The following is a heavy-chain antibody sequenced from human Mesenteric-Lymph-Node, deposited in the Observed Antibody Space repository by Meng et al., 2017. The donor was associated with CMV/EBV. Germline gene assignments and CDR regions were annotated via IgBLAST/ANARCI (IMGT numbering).Heavy chain of an antibody. CDR2: IYYNGNT. CDR3: VRNGDYGRPGIDF. Sequence: VSGGSITSDDYYWGWIRQPPGKGLEWIGTIYYNGNTYYNPSLRSRITVSVDTSKNQFSLDLDSVTASDTAVYYCVRNGDYGRPGIDFWGQGTLVTVSS. D-gene: IGHD4-17*01. V-gene: IGHV4-39*01. CDR1: GGSITSDDYY. J-gene: IGHJ4*02.